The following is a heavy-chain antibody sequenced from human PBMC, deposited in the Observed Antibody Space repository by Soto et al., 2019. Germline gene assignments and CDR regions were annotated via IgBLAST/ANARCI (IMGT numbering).Heavy chain of an antibody. CDR1: GFTLSGRS. CDR3: ARGWFGPDV. J-gene: IGHJ6*04. V-gene: IGHV3-74*01. D-gene: IGHD3-10*01. CDR2: IDNAGTDS. Sequence: EVQLVESGGGLVQPGVSLRLSCAASGFTLSGRSMHWVRQAPGKGLVWVSGIDNAGTDSTYADSVKGRFTRSRDNAKNMLYLQMNSLRVEDTAVYYCARGWFGPDVWGKGTTVTVSS.